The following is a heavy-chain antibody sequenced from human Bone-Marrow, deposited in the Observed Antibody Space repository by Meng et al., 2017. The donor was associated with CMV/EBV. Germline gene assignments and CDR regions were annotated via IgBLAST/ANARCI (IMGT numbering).Heavy chain of an antibody. J-gene: IGHJ4*02. CDR1: GGSFSGYY. CDR2: IYYSGST. Sequence: GSLRLSCAAYGGSFSGYYWSWIRQPPGKGLEWIGYIYYSGSTNYNPSLKSRVTISVDTSKNQFSLKLRSVTAADTAIYYCARDSSFDQWGQGTLVTVSS. V-gene: IGHV4-59*12. CDR3: ARDSSFDQ. D-gene: IGHD6-6*01.